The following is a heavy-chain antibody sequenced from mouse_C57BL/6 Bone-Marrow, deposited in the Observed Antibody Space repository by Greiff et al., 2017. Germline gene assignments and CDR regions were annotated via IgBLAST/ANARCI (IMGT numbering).Heavy chain of an antibody. V-gene: IGHV5-6*01. CDR2: ISSGGSYT. CDR1: GFTFSSYG. Sequence: EVQVVESGGDLVKPVGSLKLSCAASGFTFSSYGMSWVRQTPDTRLEWVATISSGGSYTYYPDSVKGRFTISRDNAKNTLYLQMSSLKSEDTAMYYCARQRTTVVANYYAMDYGGQGTSVTVSS. J-gene: IGHJ4*01. CDR3: ARQRTTVVANYYAMDY. D-gene: IGHD1-1*01.